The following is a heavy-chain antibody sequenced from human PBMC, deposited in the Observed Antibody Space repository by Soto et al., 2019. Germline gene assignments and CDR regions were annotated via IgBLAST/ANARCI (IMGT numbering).Heavy chain of an antibody. J-gene: IGHJ6*02. CDR2: ISAYNGHT. D-gene: IGHD2-15*01. CDR1: GYTFTNYG. Sequence: QVQLVQSGAEVKKPGASVKVSCKASGYTFTNYGISWVRQAPGQGLEWMGWISAYNGHTNYAQKLQGRVTMTTDTSTNTAYMELRSLRSDDTAVYYCARLKIVVAVAATRKGYYYGMDVWGQGTTVTVSS. CDR3: ARLKIVVAVAATRKGYYYGMDV. V-gene: IGHV1-18*01.